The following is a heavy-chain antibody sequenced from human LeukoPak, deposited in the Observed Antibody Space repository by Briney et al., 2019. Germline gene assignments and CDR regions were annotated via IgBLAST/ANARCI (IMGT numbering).Heavy chain of an antibody. D-gene: IGHD6-13*01. CDR3: ARTRSSSSSWYGQFDY. CDR2: TIPIFGTA. J-gene: IGHJ4*02. V-gene: IGHV1-69*06. CDR1: GYTFTSYG. Sequence: GASVKVSCKASGYTFTSYGISWVRQAPGQGLEWMGGTIPIFGTANYVQKFQGRVTITADKSTSTAYMELSSLRSEDTAVYYCARTRSSSSSWYGQFDYWGQGTLVTVSS.